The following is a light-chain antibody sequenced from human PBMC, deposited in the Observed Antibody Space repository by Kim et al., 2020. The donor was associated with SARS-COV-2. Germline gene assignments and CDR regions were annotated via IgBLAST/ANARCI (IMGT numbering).Light chain of an antibody. Sequence: SPGERATHSCRASQRISRGYLAWYQQKPGQSPRLLIYDAASRATGIPDRFSGSGSGTDFTLTISRLEPEDFAVYYCQQYDSSPRTFGQGTKVDIK. CDR1: QRISRGY. CDR2: DAA. CDR3: QQYDSSPRT. J-gene: IGKJ1*01. V-gene: IGKV3-20*01.